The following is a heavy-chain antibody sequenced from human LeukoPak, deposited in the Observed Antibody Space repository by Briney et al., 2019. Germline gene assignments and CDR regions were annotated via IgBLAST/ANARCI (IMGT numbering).Heavy chain of an antibody. CDR1: RFTFSNAW. CDR3: AKDPMVRGATYDY. Sequence: GGSLRLSCAASRFTFSNAWMSWVRQAPGKGLEWVSAIGDSGRNTYYADSVRGRFTISRDNSKNTLYLQMNSLRAEDTAIYYCAKDPMVRGATYDYWGQGTLVTVSS. J-gene: IGHJ4*02. CDR2: IGDSGRNT. D-gene: IGHD3-10*01. V-gene: IGHV3-23*01.